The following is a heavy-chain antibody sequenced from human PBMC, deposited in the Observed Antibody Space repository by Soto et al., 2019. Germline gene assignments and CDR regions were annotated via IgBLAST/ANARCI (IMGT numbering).Heavy chain of an antibody. Sequence: SQTLSLTFAISGDSVSSNSSAWNCISQSPSRGLEWLGRTYYRSKWYNDYAVSVKSRITINPDTSKNQFSLQLNSVTPEDTAVYYCARGLGDFWSGYSLDYWGQGTLVTVSS. CDR2: TYYRSKWYN. CDR1: GDSVSSNSSA. D-gene: IGHD3-3*01. V-gene: IGHV6-1*01. J-gene: IGHJ4*02. CDR3: ARGLGDFWSGYSLDY.